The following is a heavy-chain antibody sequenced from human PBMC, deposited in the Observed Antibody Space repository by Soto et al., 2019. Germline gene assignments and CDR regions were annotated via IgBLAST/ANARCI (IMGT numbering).Heavy chain of an antibody. D-gene: IGHD3-10*01. Sequence: ASVKVSCKASGYTFINYGINWVRQAPGQGLEWMGWISAYNGNTNYAQKIQGRVTMTTDTSTSTAYMELRSLRFDDTAVYYCARDGTGAYGSGSSTYFDYWGQGALVTVSS. CDR1: GYTFINYG. CDR2: ISAYNGNT. CDR3: ARDGTGAYGSGSSTYFDY. V-gene: IGHV1-18*01. J-gene: IGHJ4*01.